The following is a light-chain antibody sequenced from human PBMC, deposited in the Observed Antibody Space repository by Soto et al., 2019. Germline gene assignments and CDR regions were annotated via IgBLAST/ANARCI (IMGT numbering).Light chain of an antibody. Sequence: EIVMTQSPATQSVSPGERATLSCRASQSVSSNLAWYQQKPGQAPRLLIYGASTRATGIPARFSGSGSGTEFTLTISRLQSEDFAVYYCQQYNNWPPGLTFGGGTKVEIK. CDR1: QSVSSN. V-gene: IGKV3-15*01. CDR2: GAS. CDR3: QQYNNWPPGLT. J-gene: IGKJ4*01.